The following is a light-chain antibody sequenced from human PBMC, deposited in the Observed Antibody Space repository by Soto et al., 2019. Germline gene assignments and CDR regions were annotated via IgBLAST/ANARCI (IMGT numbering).Light chain of an antibody. J-gene: IGKJ1*01. Sequence: EIVLKQSPATLSLSPGETATLSCRASPSVTNYLAWYQQKPGQPPRLLIYGAFNRAAGIPARFSGSGSGTDFTLTISSLQAEDVAVYYCQQYYATPQTFGQGTKV. CDR1: PSVTNY. V-gene: IGKV3-11*01. CDR2: GAF. CDR3: QQYYATPQT.